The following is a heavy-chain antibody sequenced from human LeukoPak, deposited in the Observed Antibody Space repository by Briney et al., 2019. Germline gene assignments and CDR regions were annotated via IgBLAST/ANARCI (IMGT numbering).Heavy chain of an antibody. Sequence: GASVKVSCKASGGTFSSYAISWVRQAPGQGLEWMGGIIPIFGTANYAQKFRGRVTITADESTSTAYMELSSLRSEDTAVYYCARWDSSGLDYWGQGTLVTVSS. CDR3: ARWDSSGLDY. J-gene: IGHJ4*02. D-gene: IGHD6-19*01. V-gene: IGHV1-69*13. CDR1: GGTFSSYA. CDR2: IIPIFGTA.